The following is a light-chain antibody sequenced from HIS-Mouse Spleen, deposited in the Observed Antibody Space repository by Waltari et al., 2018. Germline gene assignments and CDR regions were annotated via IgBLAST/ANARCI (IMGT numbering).Light chain of an antibody. V-gene: IGLV3-10*01. CDR1: ALPKKY. CDR3: YSTDSSCNHRV. CDR2: EDR. J-gene: IGLJ2*01. Sequence: SYELTQPPSVSVSPGQMARITCSGDALPKKYAYWYQQKSGQAPVLVIYEDRKRPSGIPERFSGSSSGTMATLTISGAQVEDEADYYCYSTDSSCNHRVFGGGTKLTVL.